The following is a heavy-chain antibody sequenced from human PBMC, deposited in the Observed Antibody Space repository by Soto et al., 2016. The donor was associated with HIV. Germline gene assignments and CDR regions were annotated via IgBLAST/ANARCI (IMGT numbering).Heavy chain of an antibody. CDR3: TEARYYCSGGSCPHWFDP. CDR2: IRSKANNYAT. Sequence: EVQLVESGGGLVQPGGSLKLSCAASGFTFSGSAMHWVRQASGKGLEWVGRIRSKANNYATAYAASVKGRFTISRDDSKNTAYLQMDSLKTEDTAVYYCTEARYYCSGGSCPHWFDPSGPREPWSPSPQ. V-gene: IGHV3-73*01. J-gene: IGHJ5*02. D-gene: IGHD2-15*01. CDR1: GFTFSGSA.